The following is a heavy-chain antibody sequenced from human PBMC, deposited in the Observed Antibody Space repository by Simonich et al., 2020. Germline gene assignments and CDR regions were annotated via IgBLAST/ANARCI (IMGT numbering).Heavy chain of an antibody. V-gene: IGHV1-18*01. J-gene: IGHJ4*02. CDR2: ISDYNGNT. Sequence: QVQLVQSGAEVKKPGASVKVSCKASGYTFTRSGISWGRQAPGKGLEWMERISDYNGNTNYAQKLKGRVTMTTSTSTSTAYMELRSLRSDDTAVYYCARASRGTWWYYYFDYWGQGTLVTVSS. CDR3: ARASRGTWWYYYFDY. CDR1: GYTFTRSG. D-gene: IGHD2-15*01.